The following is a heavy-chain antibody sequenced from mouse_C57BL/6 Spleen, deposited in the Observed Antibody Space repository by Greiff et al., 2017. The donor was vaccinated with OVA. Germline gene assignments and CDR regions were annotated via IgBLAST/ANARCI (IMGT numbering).Heavy chain of an antibody. V-gene: IGHV7-3*01. CDR1: GFTFTDYY. D-gene: IGHD1-1*01. J-gene: IGHJ1*03. Sequence: EVHLVESGGGLVQPGGSLSLSCAASGFTFTDYYMSWVRQPPGKALEWLGFIRNKANGYTTEYSASVKGRFTISRDNSQSILYLQMNALRAEDSATYYCARLGTTVVATGYFDVWGTGTTVTVSS. CDR3: ARLGTTVVATGYFDV. CDR2: IRNKANGYTT.